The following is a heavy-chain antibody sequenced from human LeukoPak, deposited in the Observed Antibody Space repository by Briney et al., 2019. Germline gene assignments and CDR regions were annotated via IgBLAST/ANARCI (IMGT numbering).Heavy chain of an antibody. J-gene: IGHJ4*02. V-gene: IGHV3-66*01. CDR3: AIRKSGNAIDY. Sequence: PGGSLRLSCAASGFTVSNYYMSWVRQAPGKGLEWVSVIYSGGSAYYADSVKGRFSISRDKSKNTLYLQMNSLRAEDTAVYYCAIRKSGNAIDYWGQGTLVTVSS. CDR1: GFTVSNYY. CDR2: IYSGGSA. D-gene: IGHD5-12*01.